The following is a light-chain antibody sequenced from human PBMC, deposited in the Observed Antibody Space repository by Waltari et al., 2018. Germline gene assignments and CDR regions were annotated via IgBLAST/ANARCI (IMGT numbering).Light chain of an antibody. CDR2: GAS. Sequence: EVVMTQSPAALSVSPGERVTLSCKTSQNIDNNLAWYQQKPGQSRRLLIYGASTRATGVPARFSGSGSGTEFTLTISSLQSEDCAVFYCQQYNRWPPLTFGGGTKVEIK. CDR3: QQYNRWPPLT. V-gene: IGKV3-15*01. J-gene: IGKJ4*01. CDR1: QNIDNN.